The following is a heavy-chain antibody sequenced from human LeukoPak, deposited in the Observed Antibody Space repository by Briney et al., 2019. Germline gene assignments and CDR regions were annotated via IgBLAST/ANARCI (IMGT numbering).Heavy chain of an antibody. CDR3: AKDSGSPWIQLWLRS. CDR2: ISYDGSNK. Sequence: GGSLRLSCAASGFTFSSYGMHWVRQAPGKGLEWVAVISYDGSNKYYADSVEGRFTISRDNSKNTLYLQMNSLRAEDTAVYYCAKDSGSPWIQLWLRSWGQGTLVTVS. D-gene: IGHD5-18*01. J-gene: IGHJ4*02. CDR1: GFTFSSYG. V-gene: IGHV3-30*18.